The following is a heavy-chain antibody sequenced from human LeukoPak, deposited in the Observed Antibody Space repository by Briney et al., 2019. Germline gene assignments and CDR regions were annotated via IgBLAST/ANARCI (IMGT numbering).Heavy chain of an antibody. CDR3: AREYYDSSDYPRQHYFDY. CDR2: IWYDGSYK. D-gene: IGHD3-22*01. V-gene: IGHV3-33*01. CDR1: GFTSITYG. J-gene: IGHJ4*02. Sequence: PGGSLRLSCAASGFTSITYGMHWVRQAPGKGLEWVALIWYDGSYKYYADSVKGRFTISRDNSKNTLYLQMNSLRAEDTAVYYCAREYYDSSDYPRQHYFDYWGQGTLVTVSS.